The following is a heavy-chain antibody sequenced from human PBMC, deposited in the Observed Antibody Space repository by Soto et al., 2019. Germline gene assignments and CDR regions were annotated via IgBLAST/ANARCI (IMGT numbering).Heavy chain of an antibody. J-gene: IGHJ5*02. CDR2: IIPIFGTA. V-gene: IGHV1-69*06. CDR3: ARSPYDILTEGVNWFDP. CDR1: GGTFSSYA. D-gene: IGHD3-9*01. Sequence: QVHLVQSGAEVKKPGSSVKVSCKASGGTFSSYAISWVRQAPGQGLEWMGGIIPIFGTANYAQKFQGRVTITADKSTSPAYMALSSLRSEDTDVYYCARSPYDILTEGVNWFDPWGQGTLVTVSS.